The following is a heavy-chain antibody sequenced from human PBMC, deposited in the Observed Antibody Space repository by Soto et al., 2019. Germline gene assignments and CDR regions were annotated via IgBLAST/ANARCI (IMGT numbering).Heavy chain of an antibody. V-gene: IGHV4-61*01. CDR2: IYYSGST. J-gene: IGHJ5*02. CDR1: GFSVSSGSYY. Sequence: PSATRSLTCPVPGFSVSSGSYYWRWIRQPPGKGLEWIGYIYYSGSTNYNPSLKSRVTISVDTSKNQFSLKLSSVTAADTAVYYCARETGPNARLGWFDPWGQGNLVTFSS. CDR3: ARETGPNARLGWFDP.